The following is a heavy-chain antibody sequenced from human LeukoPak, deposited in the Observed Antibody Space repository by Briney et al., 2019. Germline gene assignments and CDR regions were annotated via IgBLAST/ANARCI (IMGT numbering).Heavy chain of an antibody. J-gene: IGHJ4*02. V-gene: IGHV1-18*01. CDR3: ARDSYDILTGYYNPGFDY. CDR2: ISAYNGNT. D-gene: IGHD3-9*01. CDR1: GYTFTSYG. Sequence: GASVKVSCKASGYTFTSYGISWVRQAPGQGLEWMGWISAYNGNTNYAQKLQGRVTMATDTSTSTAYMELRSLRSDDTAVYYCARDSYDILTGYYNPGFDYWGQGTLVTVSS.